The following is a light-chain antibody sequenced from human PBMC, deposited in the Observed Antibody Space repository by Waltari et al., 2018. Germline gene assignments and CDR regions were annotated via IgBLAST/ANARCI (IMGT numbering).Light chain of an antibody. CDR3: QQYNNWPPLT. Sequence: EIVMTQSPAPLSVSPGEGVTLSCRASQSVSSNLAWYQQKPGQAPRLLIYDSSTRATGTAARFSGSGSGTEFTLTITGLQSEDFALYYCQQYNNWPPLTFGGGTKVEIK. J-gene: IGKJ4*01. CDR2: DSS. V-gene: IGKV3-15*01. CDR1: QSVSSN.